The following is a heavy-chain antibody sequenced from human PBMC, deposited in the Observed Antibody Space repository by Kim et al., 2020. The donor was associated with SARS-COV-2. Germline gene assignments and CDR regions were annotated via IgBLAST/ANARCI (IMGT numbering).Heavy chain of an antibody. V-gene: IGHV3-9*01. Sequence: GGSLRLSCAASGFTFDDYAMHWVRQAPGKGLEWVSGISWNSGSIGYADSVKGRFTISRDNAKNSLYPQMNSLRAEDTALYYCAKDSSSWYLKSKTDYWGQGTLVTVSS. CDR1: GFTFDDYA. CDR3: AKDSSSWYLKSKTDY. J-gene: IGHJ4*02. CDR2: ISWNSGSI. D-gene: IGHD6-13*01.